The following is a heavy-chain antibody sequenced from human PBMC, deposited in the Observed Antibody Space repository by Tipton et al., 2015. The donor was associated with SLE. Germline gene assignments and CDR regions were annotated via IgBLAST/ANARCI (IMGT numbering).Heavy chain of an antibody. CDR2: VYYSGST. V-gene: IGHV4-39*07. Sequence: TLSLTCTVSGGSISSVSYYWGWIRQPPGKGLEWIGTVYYSGSTYYSPSLKSRVTISVDTSKNQFSLKLSSVTAADTAVYYCVKDRRAAGYFDYWGQGTLVTVSS. J-gene: IGHJ4*02. CDR1: GGSISSVSYY. CDR3: VKDRRAAGYFDY. D-gene: IGHD6-25*01.